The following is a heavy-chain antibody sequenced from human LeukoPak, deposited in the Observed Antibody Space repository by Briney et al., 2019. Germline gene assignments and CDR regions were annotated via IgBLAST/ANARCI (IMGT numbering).Heavy chain of an antibody. CDR2: IYISGGTT. CDR1: GVTFSSYA. D-gene: IGHD3-22*01. CDR3: AKDHACYYHSSGYTDPGYYYMAV. V-gene: IGHV3-23*01. Sequence: GGSLRLSCAVSGVTFSSYALSCVRQAPGKGLEWVSAIYISGGTTYNAAPVKGRFTISRDNSKNTLYLKMSSLRAEETAVYYGAKDHACYYHSSGYTDPGYYYMAVWGKGTTVTVSS. J-gene: IGHJ6*03.